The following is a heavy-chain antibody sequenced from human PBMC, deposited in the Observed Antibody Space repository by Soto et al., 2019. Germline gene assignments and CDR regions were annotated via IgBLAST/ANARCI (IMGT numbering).Heavy chain of an antibody. Sequence: EVKLVESGGGLVQPGGSLRLSCAASGFTFSNYWMYWVRQAPGKGLVWVSRINSAGSVSSYADSVKGRLTISRDNVKNTLYLQMNRLRAEDTAVYYCAIGDCVGGTCYSLAGSFYYYMDVWGKGTTVTVFS. J-gene: IGHJ6*03. CDR2: INSAGSVS. CDR1: GFTFSNYW. D-gene: IGHD2-15*01. CDR3: AIGDCVGGTCYSLAGSFYYYMDV. V-gene: IGHV3-74*01.